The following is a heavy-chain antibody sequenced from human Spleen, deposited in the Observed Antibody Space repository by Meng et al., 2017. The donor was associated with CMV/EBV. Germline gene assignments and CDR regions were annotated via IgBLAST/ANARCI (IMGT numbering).Heavy chain of an antibody. D-gene: IGHD1-7*01. Sequence: CAVHGWSFSGSDWHRIRQAPGMRLEWNGEIEDTGRTKYSPSLNSQVTMLLDTSKKQFSLKLSSVTAADTAVYYCARLTGTVYVHWFDSWGQGTLVTVSS. CDR3: ARLTGTVYVHWFDS. CDR1: GWSFSGSD. V-gene: IGHV4-34*01. CDR2: IEDTGRT. J-gene: IGHJ5*01.